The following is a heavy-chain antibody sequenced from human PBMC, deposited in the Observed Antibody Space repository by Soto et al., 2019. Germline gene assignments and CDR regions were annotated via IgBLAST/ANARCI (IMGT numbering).Heavy chain of an antibody. D-gene: IGHD6-13*01. CDR3: ARVSLRGYSSSWYGAFFDY. Sequence: QVQLQQWGAGLLKPSETLSLTCAVYGGSFSGYYWSWIRQPPGKGLEWIGEINHSGSTNYNPSLKSRATISVDTSKNQFSLKLSSVTAADTAVYYCARVSLRGYSSSWYGAFFDYWGQGTLVTVSS. CDR1: GGSFSGYY. J-gene: IGHJ4*02. CDR2: INHSGST. V-gene: IGHV4-34*01.